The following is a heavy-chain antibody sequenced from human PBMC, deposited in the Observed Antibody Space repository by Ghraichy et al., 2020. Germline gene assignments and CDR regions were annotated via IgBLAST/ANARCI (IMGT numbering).Heavy chain of an antibody. D-gene: IGHD1-1*01. Sequence: ESLNISCTVSGGSVSSYFWTWIRQPPGKGLEWIGQISYGGRTNYNPSLKSRLTISVDTSKNQFSLQLTSVTAADTAVYYCARDASNAVNGLFCGVDVWGRGTTVTVSS. V-gene: IGHV4-59*02. CDR3: ARDASNAVNGLFCGVDV. CDR2: ISYGGRT. J-gene: IGHJ6*02. CDR1: GGSVSSYF.